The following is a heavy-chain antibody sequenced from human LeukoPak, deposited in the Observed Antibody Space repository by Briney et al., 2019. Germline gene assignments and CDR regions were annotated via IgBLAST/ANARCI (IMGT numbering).Heavy chain of an antibody. CDR2: ISAYNGNT. D-gene: IGHD6-13*01. CDR1: GGTFSSYA. Sequence: GASVKVSCKASGGTFSSYAISWVRQAPGQGLEWMGWISAYNGNTKYAQKFQGRVTMTTDTSTSTAYMELRSLRSDDTAVYYCARLPPVYSSSWYHPHFDYWGQGTLVTVSS. V-gene: IGHV1-18*01. CDR3: ARLPPVYSSSWYHPHFDY. J-gene: IGHJ4*02.